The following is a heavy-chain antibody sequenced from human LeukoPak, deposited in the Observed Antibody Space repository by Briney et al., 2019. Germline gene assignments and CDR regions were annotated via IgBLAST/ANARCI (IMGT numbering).Heavy chain of an antibody. D-gene: IGHD5-24*01. CDR2: INPSGGST. CDR1: GYTFTSYY. Sequence: LGASVKVSCKASGYTFTSYYMHWVRQAPGQGLEWMGVINPSGGSTSYAQKLQGRVTMTRAMSTSTVYMELSSLRSEDTAVYYCARDGGGGYNFGDFDYWGQGTLVTVSS. V-gene: IGHV1-46*04. J-gene: IGHJ4*02. CDR3: ARDGGGGYNFGDFDY.